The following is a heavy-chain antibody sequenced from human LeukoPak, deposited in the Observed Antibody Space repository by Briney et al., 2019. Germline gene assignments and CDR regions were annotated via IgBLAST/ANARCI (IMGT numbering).Heavy chain of an antibody. J-gene: IGHJ4*02. D-gene: IGHD2-15*01. V-gene: IGHV3-7*01. CDR2: IKQDGTEK. CDR3: ASVACSAVTCFGFLFFDY. CDR1: GFTFSNYW. Sequence: GGSLRLSCAASGFTFSNYWMSWVRQAPGKGLEWVAHIKQDGTEKYYVDSVKGRFTISRDNAKNSLFLRMNSLRAEDTAVYYCASVACSAVTCFGFLFFDYWGQGTLVTVSS.